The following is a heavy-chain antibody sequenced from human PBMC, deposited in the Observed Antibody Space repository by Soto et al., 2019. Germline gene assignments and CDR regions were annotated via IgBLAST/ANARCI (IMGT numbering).Heavy chain of an antibody. V-gene: IGHV4-34*01. CDR2: INHSGNT. Sequence: PSETLSLTCAVYGGSFSGYYWSWIRQPPGKGLEWIGEINHSGNTNYNPSLKSRVTISVDTSKNQFSLKLSSVTAADTAVYYCARGQGYFDWLLPNGWFDPPGQGTRVTVSS. CDR1: GGSFSGYY. CDR3: ARGQGYFDWLLPNGWFDP. J-gene: IGHJ5*02. D-gene: IGHD3-9*01.